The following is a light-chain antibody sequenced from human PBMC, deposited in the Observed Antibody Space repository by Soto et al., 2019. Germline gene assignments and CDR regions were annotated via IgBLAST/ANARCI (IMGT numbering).Light chain of an antibody. CDR2: GAS. V-gene: IGKV3-20*01. Sequence: EIVLTQSPGTLSLSPGERATLSCRASQSVSSSSLAWYQQKPGQAPRLLIYGASSRATGIPDGFSGSGSGTYFTLTISRLEPEDFAVYYCQQYSSSPPKYTFGQGTKLEIK. CDR3: QQYSSSPPKYT. CDR1: QSVSSSS. J-gene: IGKJ2*01.